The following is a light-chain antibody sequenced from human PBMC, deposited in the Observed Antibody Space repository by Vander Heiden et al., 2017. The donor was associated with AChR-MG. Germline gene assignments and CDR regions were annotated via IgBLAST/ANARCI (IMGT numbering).Light chain of an antibody. CDR3: SSYTTSSTWL. CDR2: DVS. Sequence: QSALTQPASVSGSPGQSITISCPGTSSDVGSNNDFSWYQQHPGKAPKLMIYDVSNRPSGVSNRFSGSKSGNTASLAISGLQVEDEADYYCSSYTTSSTWLFGGGTKLTVL. V-gene: IGLV2-14*03. J-gene: IGLJ3*02. CDR1: SSDVGSNND.